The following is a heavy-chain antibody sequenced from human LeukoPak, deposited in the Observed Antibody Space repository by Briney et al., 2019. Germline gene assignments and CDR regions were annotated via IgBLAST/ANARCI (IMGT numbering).Heavy chain of an antibody. V-gene: IGHV4-61*02. J-gene: IGHJ5*02. CDR2: IYTSGST. CDR3: AREPYSSSWFDP. D-gene: IGHD6-13*01. Sequence: SETLSLTCTVSGGSISSSSYYWSWIRQPAGKGLEWIGRIYTSGSTNYNPSLKSRVTMSVDTSKNQFSLKLSSVTAADTAVYYCAREPYSSSWFDPWGQGTLVTVSS. CDR1: GGSISSSSYY.